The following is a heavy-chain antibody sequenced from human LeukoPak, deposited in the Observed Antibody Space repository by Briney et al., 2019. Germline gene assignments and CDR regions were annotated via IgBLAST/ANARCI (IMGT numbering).Heavy chain of an antibody. CDR2: IYYSGST. CDR3: ARHEELWLQNDY. D-gene: IGHD5-18*01. V-gene: IGHV4-59*01. Sequence: SETLSLTCTVSGGSISTYYWSWLRQPPGKGLEWIGYIYYSGSTNYNPSLKSRVTISVDTSKNQFSLKLSSVTAADTAVYYCARHEELWLQNDYWGQGTLVTVSS. CDR1: GGSISTYY. J-gene: IGHJ4*02.